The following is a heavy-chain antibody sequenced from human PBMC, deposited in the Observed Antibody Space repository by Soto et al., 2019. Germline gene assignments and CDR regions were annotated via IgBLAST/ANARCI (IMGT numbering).Heavy chain of an antibody. CDR3: ARGYYFWSDDYYPYGMYV. J-gene: IGHJ6*02. CDR1: GFTFSTYG. Sequence: GGSLRLSCAASGFTFSTYGMSWVRHAPGKGLEWVSAIGGGGTTTFYVDSVKGRFTISRDNSKNTLYLQMNSLRAEDTAVYYCARGYYFWSDDYYPYGMYVRSRRAAVPVS. V-gene: IGHV3-23*01. D-gene: IGHD3-3*01. CDR2: IGGGGTTT.